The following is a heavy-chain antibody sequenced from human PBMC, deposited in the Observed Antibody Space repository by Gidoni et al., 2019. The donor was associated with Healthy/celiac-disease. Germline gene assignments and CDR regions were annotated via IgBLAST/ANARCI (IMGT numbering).Heavy chain of an antibody. D-gene: IGHD6-13*01. J-gene: IGHJ4*02. CDR1: GGTFSSYA. V-gene: IGHV1-69*01. Sequence: QVQLVQSGAEVKKPGSSVKVSCKASGGTFSSYAISWVRQGPGQGLEWLGGIIPIFGTANYAQKFQGRVTITADESTSTAYMELSSLRSEDTAVYYCARLGSSWSVNDYWGQGTLVTVSS. CDR2: IIPIFGTA. CDR3: ARLGSSWSVNDY.